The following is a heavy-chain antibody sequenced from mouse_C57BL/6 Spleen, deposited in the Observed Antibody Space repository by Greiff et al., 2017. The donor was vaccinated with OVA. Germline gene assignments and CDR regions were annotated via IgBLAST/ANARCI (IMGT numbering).Heavy chain of an antibody. V-gene: IGHV1-82*01. CDR1: GYAFSSSW. D-gene: IGHD1-1*01. Sequence: VQLQQSGPELVKPGASVKISCKASGYAFSSSWMNWVKQRPGKGLEWIGRIYTGDGATNYNGKFKGKATLTSDKSSSTAYMQLSSLTSEDSAVYYCSRSTTVVNAMDYWGQGTSVTVSS. J-gene: IGHJ4*01. CDR3: SRSTTVVNAMDY. CDR2: IYTGDGAT.